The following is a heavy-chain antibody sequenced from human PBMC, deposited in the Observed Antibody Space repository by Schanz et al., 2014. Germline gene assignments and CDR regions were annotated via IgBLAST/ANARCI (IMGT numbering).Heavy chain of an antibody. V-gene: IGHV3-7*01. D-gene: IGHD3-3*01. Sequence: VQVVDSGGALVQPGRSLRLSCSTSGFNFADCAMSWFRQAPGKGLEWVANLKRDGSEKNYLDSVKGRFTISRDNAKNSLFLQMNSLRAEDTAVYYCVRDSFFAFDYWGQGTLVTVSS. CDR1: GFNFADCA. CDR3: VRDSFFAFDY. J-gene: IGHJ4*02. CDR2: LKRDGSEK.